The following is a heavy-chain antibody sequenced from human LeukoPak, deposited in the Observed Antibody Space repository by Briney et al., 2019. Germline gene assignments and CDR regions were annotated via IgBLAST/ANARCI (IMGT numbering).Heavy chain of an antibody. Sequence: SVKPSCKASGYTFTSYGISWVRHAPGQGLEWMGWISTYNGKTNYAQTLQGRVTMTTDTSTSTAYMELRSLRSDDTAVYYCARDQPRDFDYWGQGTLVSPSS. V-gene: IGHV1-18*01. CDR1: GYTFTSYG. J-gene: IGHJ4*02. CDR2: ISTYNGKT. CDR3: ARDQPRDFDY.